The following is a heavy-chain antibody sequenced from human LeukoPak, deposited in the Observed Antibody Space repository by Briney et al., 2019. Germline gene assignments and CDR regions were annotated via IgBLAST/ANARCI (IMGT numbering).Heavy chain of an antibody. Sequence: GGSLRLSCAASGLTFSNAWMSWVRQAPGKGLEWVGRIKSKTDGGTTDYAAPVRGRFTVSRDDSKNTLYLQMNSLKTGDTAIYYCTKSNSWYYFDYWGQGTVVTVSS. J-gene: IGHJ4*02. CDR3: TKSNSWYYFDY. CDR2: IKSKTDGGTT. D-gene: IGHD2-2*01. V-gene: IGHV3-15*01. CDR1: GLTFSNAW.